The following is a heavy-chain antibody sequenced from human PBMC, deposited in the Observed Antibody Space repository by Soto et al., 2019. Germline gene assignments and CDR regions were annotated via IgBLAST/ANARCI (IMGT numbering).Heavy chain of an antibody. CDR1: GYTFSNYG. CDR3: ARVVPGSEAWFGP. J-gene: IGHJ5*02. D-gene: IGHD2-2*01. CDR2: ISLYSDGA. V-gene: IGHV1-18*01. Sequence: QVQLVQSGGEVKRPGASVKVSCKTSGYTFSNYGITWVRQAPGQPLEWLGWISLYSDGANYAQKFQGRVSMTTDTSTTTAYMELRSLRSDDTAVYYCARVVPGSEAWFGPWGQGPLDTVSS.